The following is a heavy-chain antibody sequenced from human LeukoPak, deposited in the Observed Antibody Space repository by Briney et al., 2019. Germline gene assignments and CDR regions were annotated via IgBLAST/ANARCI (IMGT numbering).Heavy chain of an antibody. CDR3: ARAAMVRGVDYFDS. J-gene: IGHJ4*02. D-gene: IGHD3-10*01. Sequence: GGSLRLSCAASGFTFSSYSMTWVRQAPGKGLERVSVISGSGCATYYADSVKGRFTISRDNSKNTLYLQMNSLRAEDTAVYYWARAAMVRGVDYFDSWGQGTLVTVSS. CDR2: ISGSGCAT. V-gene: IGHV3-23*01. CDR1: GFTFSSYS.